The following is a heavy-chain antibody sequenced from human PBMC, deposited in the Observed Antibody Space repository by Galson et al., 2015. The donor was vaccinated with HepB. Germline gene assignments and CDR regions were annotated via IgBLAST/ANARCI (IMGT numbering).Heavy chain of an antibody. J-gene: IGHJ6*03. CDR3: VKGIYGDYRDYYYMDV. CDR1: GFTFSSYA. CDR2: ISSNGGST. Sequence: SLRLSCAASGFTFSSYAMHWVRQAPGKGLEYVSAISSNGGSTYYADSVKGRFTISRDNSKNTLYLQMSSLRAEDTAVYYCVKGIYGDYRDYYYMDVWGKGTTVTVSS. D-gene: IGHD4-17*01. V-gene: IGHV3-64D*06.